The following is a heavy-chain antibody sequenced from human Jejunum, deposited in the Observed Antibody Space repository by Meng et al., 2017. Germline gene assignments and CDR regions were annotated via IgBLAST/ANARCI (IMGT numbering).Heavy chain of an antibody. CDR2: FAGDGNT. D-gene: IGHD1-26*01. Sequence: GESLKISCAASGFPFSSSPMSWVRQAPGKGLEWVSAFAGDGNTYYADSVKGRFTISRDSSKNTLYLQMNSLRAEDTAVYYCARGGGSYGSRMDVWGQGTTVTVSS. V-gene: IGHV3-23*01. J-gene: IGHJ6*02. CDR1: GFPFSSSP. CDR3: ARGGGSYGSRMDV.